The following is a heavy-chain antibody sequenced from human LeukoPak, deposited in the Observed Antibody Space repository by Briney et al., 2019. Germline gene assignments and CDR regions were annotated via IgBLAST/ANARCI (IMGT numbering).Heavy chain of an antibody. CDR2: IIPIFGTA. J-gene: IGHJ3*02. D-gene: IGHD6-13*01. V-gene: IGHV1-69*05. CDR3: ARAGPSIAEVWVDAFDI. CDR1: GGTFSSYA. Sequence: GSSVKVSCKASGGTFSSYAISWVRQAPGQGLEWMGGIIPIFGTANYAQKFQGRVTITTDESTSTAYMELSSLRSEDTAVYYCARAGPSIAEVWVDAFDIWGQGTMVTVSS.